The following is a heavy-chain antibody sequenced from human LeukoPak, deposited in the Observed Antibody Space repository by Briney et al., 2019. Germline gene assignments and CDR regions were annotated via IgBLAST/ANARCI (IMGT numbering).Heavy chain of an antibody. CDR1: GYTFTSYD. CDR2: MNPNSGNT. Sequence: ASVKVSCKASGYTFTSYDINWVRQATGQGLEWMGWMNPNSGNTGYAQKFQGRVTMTRNTSISTAYMELSSLRSEDTAVYYCARGLRSWHWFDPWGQGTPVTVSS. D-gene: IGHD6-13*01. V-gene: IGHV1-8*01. CDR3: ARGLRSWHWFDP. J-gene: IGHJ5*02.